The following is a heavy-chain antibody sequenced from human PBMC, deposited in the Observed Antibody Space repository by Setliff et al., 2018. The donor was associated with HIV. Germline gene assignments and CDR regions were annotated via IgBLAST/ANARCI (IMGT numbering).Heavy chain of an antibody. CDR3: ARHNVITYGGLFFDYYYYGMDV. CDR2: INYSGRP. CDR1: GGSINDHY. V-gene: IGHV4-59*11. J-gene: IGHJ6*02. D-gene: IGHD3-16*01. Sequence: SETLSLTCSLSGGSINDHYFSWIRQSPGKGLEWSGSINYSGRPKYNPSLNSRGTISLDTSKNELSLKLTSVTAADTALYYCARHNVITYGGLFFDYYYYGMDVWAHGTTVTVSS.